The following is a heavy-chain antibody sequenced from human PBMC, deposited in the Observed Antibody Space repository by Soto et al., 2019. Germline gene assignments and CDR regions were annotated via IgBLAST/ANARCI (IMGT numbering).Heavy chain of an antibody. CDR3: VKNSYYGSVPLDY. D-gene: IGHD3-10*01. J-gene: IGHJ4*02. V-gene: IGHV2-5*02. CDR1: GFSLSTSGVG. Sequence: SGPTLVNPTQTLTLTCTFSGFSLSTSGVGVGWIRQPPGKALEWLAVIYLDDDKRYSPSLKSRVTITKDTSKNQVVLTMTNMAPVHTATYHGVKNSYYGSVPLDYWGQAALVTLSS. CDR2: IYLDDDK.